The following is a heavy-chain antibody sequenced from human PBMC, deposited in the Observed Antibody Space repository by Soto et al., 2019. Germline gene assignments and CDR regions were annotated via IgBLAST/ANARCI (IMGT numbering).Heavy chain of an antibody. CDR3: ASADSSGYTFEH. J-gene: IGHJ4*02. D-gene: IGHD3-22*01. CDR1: GGSITSGGYY. V-gene: IGHV4-31*03. CDR2: IYYSGTT. Sequence: QVQLQESGPGLVQPSQTLSLSCTVSGGSITSGGYYWSWIRQHPGKGLEWIGYIYYSGTTYYNPSLKPRLPLSLAPSRNQFSLEANSLSAAHTAVYYCASADSSGYTFEHWGQGTLVTVSS.